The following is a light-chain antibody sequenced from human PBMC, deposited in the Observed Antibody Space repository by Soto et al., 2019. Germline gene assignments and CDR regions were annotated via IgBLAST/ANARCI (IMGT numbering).Light chain of an antibody. CDR3: QQYNNWPPIT. J-gene: IGKJ5*01. CDR2: GIS. V-gene: IGKV3D-15*01. CDR1: QSVNSN. Sequence: ELVMTQSPATLSVSPGERASLSCRASQSVNSNYLAWYQQKPGQAPRLLIYGISSRATGIPARFSGSGSGTEFTLTISSLQSEDFAVYYCQQYNNWPPITFGQGTRLEIK.